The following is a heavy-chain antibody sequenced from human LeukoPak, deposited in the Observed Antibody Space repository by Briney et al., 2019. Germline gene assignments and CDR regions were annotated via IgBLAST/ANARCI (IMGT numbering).Heavy chain of an antibody. CDR2: INPNTGGT. V-gene: IGHV1-2*06. CDR3: ATVGVDLWFDP. J-gene: IGHJ5*02. CDR1: GYTFTGYY. Sequence: GASVKVSCKASGYTFTGYYIHWVRRAPGQGLEWIGRINPNTGGTNYAQKFQGRVTMTRDTSISTAYMELSRLTSDDTAVYYCATVGVDLWFDPWGQGTLVTVSS. D-gene: IGHD3/OR15-3a*01.